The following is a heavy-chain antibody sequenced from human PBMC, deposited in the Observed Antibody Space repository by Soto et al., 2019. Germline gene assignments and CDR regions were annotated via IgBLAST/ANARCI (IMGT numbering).Heavy chain of an antibody. CDR2: INHSGST. CDR3: AGGPGADYGEGVGTFYFDY. CDR1: GGSFSGYY. D-gene: IGHD4-17*01. J-gene: IGHJ4*02. V-gene: IGHV4-34*01. Sequence: QVQLQQWGAGLLKPSETLSLTCAVYGGSFSGYYWSWIRQPPGKGLEWIGEINHSGSTNYNPSLRSRVTISVDTAKNQFYLKLSPVPAADTAVYYWAGGPGADYGEGVGTFYFDYWGQGTLVTVSS.